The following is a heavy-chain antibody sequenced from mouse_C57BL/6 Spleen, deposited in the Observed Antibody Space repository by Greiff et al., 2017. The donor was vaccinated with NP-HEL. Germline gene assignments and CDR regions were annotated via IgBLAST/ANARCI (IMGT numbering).Heavy chain of an antibody. J-gene: IGHJ2*01. CDR2: IDPEAGDT. Sequence: EVQLQQSGAELVRPGASVKLSCTASGFNFTDYYMHWVKQRPEQGLEWIGRIDPEAGDTDYAPKFQGKATMTADTSSNTAYLQLSSLTSEDTAVYYCFLDSSGYGFDYWGQGTTLTVSS. V-gene: IGHV14-1*01. CDR3: FLDSSGYGFDY. CDR1: GFNFTDYY. D-gene: IGHD3-2*02.